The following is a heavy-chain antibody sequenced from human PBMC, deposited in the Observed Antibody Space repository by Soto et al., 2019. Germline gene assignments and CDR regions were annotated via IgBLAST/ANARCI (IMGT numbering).Heavy chain of an antibody. J-gene: IGHJ6*02. CDR3: ARDIVVGTPAIPLAFYPYDSMDV. D-gene: IGHD2-2*02. CDR2: ISGYNGNT. CDR1: GYNFTNYG. V-gene: IGHV1-18*04. Sequence: QVQLVQSEGEMKKPGASVTVSCKASGYNFTNYGISWVRQAPGQGLQWMGWISGYNGNTHDAHKFQGRVTLTTDTSTATAYIELRSLRSDDTAVYYCARDIVVGTPAIPLAFYPYDSMDVWGQGTTVTVSS.